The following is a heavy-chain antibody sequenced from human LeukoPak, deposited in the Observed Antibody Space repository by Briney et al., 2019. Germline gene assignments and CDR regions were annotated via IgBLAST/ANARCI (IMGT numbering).Heavy chain of an antibody. Sequence: GGSLRLSCTASGFTFSSYTFNWVRQAPGKGLEWVSSISTSHSYIYYADSLKGRFTISRDNAKNSLYLQMNSLRAEDTAVYYCASSRGYNSGYRALELPPSPIDWGQGTLVTVSS. D-gene: IGHD5-18*01. CDR1: GFTFSSYT. CDR2: ISTSHSYI. J-gene: IGHJ4*02. CDR3: ASSRGYNSGYRALELPPSPID. V-gene: IGHV3-21*01.